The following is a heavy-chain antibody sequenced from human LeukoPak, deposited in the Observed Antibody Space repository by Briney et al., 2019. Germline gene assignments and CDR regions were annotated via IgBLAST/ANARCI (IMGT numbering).Heavy chain of an antibody. J-gene: IGHJ4*02. CDR2: ISSSGSTI. Sequence: PGGSLRLSCAASGFTFSSYEMNWVRQAPGKGLEWVSYISSSGSTIYYADSVKGRFTISRDNAKNSLYLQMNSLRAEDTALYYCTRDDGSYSRSPGFDYWGQGNLVTVSS. CDR3: TRDDGSYSRSPGFDY. V-gene: IGHV3-48*03. D-gene: IGHD1-26*01. CDR1: GFTFSSYE.